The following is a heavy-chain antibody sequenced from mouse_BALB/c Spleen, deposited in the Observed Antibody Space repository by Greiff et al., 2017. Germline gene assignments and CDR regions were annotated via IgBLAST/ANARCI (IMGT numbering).Heavy chain of an antibody. V-gene: IGHV2-9-2*01. D-gene: IGHD2-14*01. Sequence: QVQLQQSGPGLVAPSQSLSITCTVSGFSLTSYDISWIRQPPGKGLEWLGVIWTGGGTNYNSAFMSRLSISKDNSKSQVFLKMNSLQTDDTAIYYCVRDRYEGAMDYWGQGTSVTVSS. CDR3: VRDRYEGAMDY. CDR2: IWTGGGT. J-gene: IGHJ4*01. CDR1: GFSLTSYD.